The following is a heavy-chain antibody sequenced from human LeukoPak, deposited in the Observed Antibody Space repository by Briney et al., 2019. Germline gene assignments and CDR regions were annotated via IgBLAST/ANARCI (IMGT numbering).Heavy chain of an antibody. D-gene: IGHD6-19*01. CDR2: IYHSGST. CDR1: GGSISSGGYY. CDR3: AREGADQYSSGWYHY. V-gene: IGHV4-30-2*01. Sequence: PSETLSLTCTVSGGSISSGGYYWSWIRQPPGKGLEWIGYIYHSGSTYYNPSLKSRVTISVDRSKNQFSLKLSSMTAADTAVYYCAREGADQYSSGWYHYWGQGTLVTVSS. J-gene: IGHJ4*02.